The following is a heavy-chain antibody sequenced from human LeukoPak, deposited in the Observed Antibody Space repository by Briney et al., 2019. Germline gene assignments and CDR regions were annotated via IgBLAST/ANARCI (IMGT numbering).Heavy chain of an antibody. Sequence: GGSLRLSCAASGFTFSSYGMHWVRQAPGKGLEWVAFIRYDGSNKYYADSVKGRFTISRDNAKNSLYLQMNSLRAEDTAMYYCARDISAAGLLDHWGQGTLVTISS. J-gene: IGHJ4*02. V-gene: IGHV3-30*02. CDR3: ARDISAAGLLDH. CDR1: GFTFSSYG. CDR2: IRYDGSNK. D-gene: IGHD6-13*01.